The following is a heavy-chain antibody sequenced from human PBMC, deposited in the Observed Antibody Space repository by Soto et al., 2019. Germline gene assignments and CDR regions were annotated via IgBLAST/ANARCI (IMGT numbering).Heavy chain of an antibody. CDR2: ILSDHNT. CDR3: ARRTSGYFGY. CDR1: GFTFSDYT. J-gene: IGHJ4*02. V-gene: IGHV3-23*03. Sequence: EVQLLESGGGLVQPGGSLTLSCEASGFTFSDYTMSWVRQAPGKVLECVSVILSDHNTYYADSVRGRFTISRDNSKNTLDLEMNSLRAEDTAVYYCARRTSGYFGYWGQGTLVTVSS. D-gene: IGHD6-19*01.